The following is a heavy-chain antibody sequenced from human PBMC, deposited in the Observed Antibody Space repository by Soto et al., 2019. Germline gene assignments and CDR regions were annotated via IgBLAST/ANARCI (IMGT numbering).Heavy chain of an antibody. CDR3: ARGRDYYDSSGYYGGYGLDV. Sequence: QLQLRESGSGLVKPSQTLSLTCAVSGDSISSGGYSWNWIRQSPGKGLEWIGYIYHNGNTNYNPSLKGRASISLDRSQNEFSLKLTSVTAAVTAVYFCARGRDYYDSSGYYGGYGLDVWGQGTTVTVSS. CDR2: IYHNGNT. CDR1: GDSISSGGYS. J-gene: IGHJ6*02. D-gene: IGHD3-22*01. V-gene: IGHV4-30-2*06.